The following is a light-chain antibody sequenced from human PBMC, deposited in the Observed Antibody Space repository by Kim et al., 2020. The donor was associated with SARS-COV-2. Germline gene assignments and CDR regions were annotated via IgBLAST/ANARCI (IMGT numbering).Light chain of an antibody. CDR1: SSDVGGYNY. CDR3: SSYAGSNNLV. J-gene: IGLJ2*01. Sequence: QSALTQPPSASGSPGQSVTFSCTGTSSDVGGYNYVSWYQQHPGKAPKLMIYDVTKRPSGVPDRFSGSKSGNTASLTVSWLQAEDEADYYCSSYAGSNNLVFGGGAQLTVL. V-gene: IGLV2-8*01. CDR2: DVT.